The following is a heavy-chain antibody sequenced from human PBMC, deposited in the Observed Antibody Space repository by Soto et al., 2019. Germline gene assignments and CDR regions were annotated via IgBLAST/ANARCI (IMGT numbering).Heavy chain of an antibody. Sequence: PGESLKISCKGSGYSFTSYWIGWVRQMPGKGLEWMGIIYPGDSDTRYSPSFQGQVTISRDNSNNRVYLQMNNLRADDTALYYCARDRGTLGSSDYYGSGSWGYFDSLGPGTLVTVSS. D-gene: IGHD3-10*01. CDR1: GYSFTSYW. V-gene: IGHV5-51*01. CDR3: ARDRGTLGSSDYYGSGSWGYFDS. CDR2: IYPGDSDT. J-gene: IGHJ4*02.